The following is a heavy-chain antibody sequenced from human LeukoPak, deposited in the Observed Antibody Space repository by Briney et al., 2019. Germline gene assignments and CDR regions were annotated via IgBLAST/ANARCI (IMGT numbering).Heavy chain of an antibody. D-gene: IGHD3-9*01. J-gene: IGHJ4*02. CDR3: AREHPPHYDILTGYQNPPSYFDY. CDR1: GYTFTGYY. V-gene: IGHV1-2*02. CDR2: INPNSGGT. Sequence: ASVKVSCKASGYTFTGYYMHWVRQAPGQGLEWMGWINPNSGGTNYAQKFQGRVTMTRDTSISTAYMELSRLRSDDTAVYYCAREHPPHYDILTGYQNPPSYFDYWGQGTLVTVSS.